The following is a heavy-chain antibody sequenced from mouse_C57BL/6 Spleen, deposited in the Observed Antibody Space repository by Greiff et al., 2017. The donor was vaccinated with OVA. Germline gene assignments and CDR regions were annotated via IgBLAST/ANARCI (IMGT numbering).Heavy chain of an antibody. J-gene: IGHJ4*01. CDR1: GYTFTDYN. D-gene: IGHD2-3*01. Sequence: EVKLLESGPELVKPGASVKMSCKASGYTFTDYNMHWVKQSHGKSLEWIGYINPNNGGTSYNEKFKGKATLTVNKSSSTAYMELRSLTSEDSAVYYCANSYDGSSYAMDYWGQGTSVTVSS. V-gene: IGHV1-22*01. CDR2: INPNNGGT. CDR3: ANSYDGSSYAMDY.